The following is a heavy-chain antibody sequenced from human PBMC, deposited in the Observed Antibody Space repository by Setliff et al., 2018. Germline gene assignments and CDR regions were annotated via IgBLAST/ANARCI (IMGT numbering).Heavy chain of an antibody. V-gene: IGHV1-69*05. J-gene: IGHJ6*03. CDR2: TIPMFGSA. D-gene: IGHD5-12*01. CDR3: AREGVDIRSSTDYRYYMDV. CDR1: GGTFRSYG. Sequence: SVKVSCKASGGTFRSYGISWVRQAPGQGLEWMGGTIPMFGSANYAQKFQGRVTIITDEFTGTAYVELSSLRTEDTAVYYCAREGVDIRSSTDYRYYMDVWGKGTTVTVSS.